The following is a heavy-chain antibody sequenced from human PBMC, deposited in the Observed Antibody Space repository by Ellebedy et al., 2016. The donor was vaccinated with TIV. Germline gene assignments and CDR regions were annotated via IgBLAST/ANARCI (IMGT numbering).Heavy chain of an antibody. CDR1: GDSISRSNW. D-gene: IGHD3-10*01. CDR2: IYHTGST. Sequence: SETLSLTCAVSGDSISRSNWWSWVRQPPGKGLEWIGEIYHTGSTSYNPSLKSRVTISVDKSKNQFSLKLTSVTAADTAIYYCASLPDYRVGFVDAPMVWGHWGQGTLVTVSS. J-gene: IGHJ4*02. V-gene: IGHV4-4*02. CDR3: ASLPDYRVGFVDAPMVWGH.